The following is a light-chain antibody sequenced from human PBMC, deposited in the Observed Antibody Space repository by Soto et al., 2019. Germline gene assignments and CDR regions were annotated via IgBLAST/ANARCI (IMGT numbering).Light chain of an antibody. CDR3: SSYTSSSTLLYV. CDR1: SSDVGGYNY. V-gene: IGLV2-14*01. J-gene: IGLJ1*01. CDR2: DVX. Sequence: QSALTQPASVSGSPGQSITISCTGTSSDVGGYNYVSWYQQHPGKAPKLMIYDVXXXXXXXXXXFSGSKSGNTASLTISGXXXXXXXXXXCSSYTSSSTLLYVFGTGTKLTVL.